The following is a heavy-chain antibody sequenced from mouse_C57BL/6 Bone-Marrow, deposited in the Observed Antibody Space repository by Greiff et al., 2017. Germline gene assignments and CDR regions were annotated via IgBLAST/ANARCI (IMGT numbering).Heavy chain of an antibody. Sequence: EVKLVESGPGLVKPSQSLSLTCSVTGYSITSGYYWNWIRQFPGNKLEWMGYISYDGSTNYNPSLKNQISITRDTSKNQFFLKLNSVTTEDTATYYCGRHDGSSWFAYWGQGTLVTVSA. CDR2: ISYDGST. D-gene: IGHD1-1*01. J-gene: IGHJ3*01. CDR3: GRHDGSSWFAY. V-gene: IGHV3-6*01. CDR1: GYSITSGYY.